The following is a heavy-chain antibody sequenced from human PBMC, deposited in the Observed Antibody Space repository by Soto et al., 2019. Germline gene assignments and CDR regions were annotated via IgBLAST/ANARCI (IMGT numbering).Heavy chain of an antibody. CDR2: ISYDGSNK. Sequence: GGSLRLSCTASGFTFSSYVMHCVRQAPGEGVEWVAVISYDGSNKYYADHVKCRVTISRDNSKNTVYLKMTSIRAKDTAVYYCSKDCTDSSGYPNPGYWGQGALVTVSS. CDR1: GFTFSSYV. V-gene: IGHV3-30*18. CDR3: SKDCTDSSGYPNPGY. J-gene: IGHJ4*02. D-gene: IGHD3-22*01.